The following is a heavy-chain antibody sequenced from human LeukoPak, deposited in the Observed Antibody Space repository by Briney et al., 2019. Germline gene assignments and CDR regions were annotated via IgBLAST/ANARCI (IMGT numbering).Heavy chain of an antibody. CDR3: AREAITIFGLVRTQTTKGPHRFDP. CDR1: GGTFSSYA. D-gene: IGHD3-3*01. CDR2: INPSGGST. Sequence: GASVKVSCKASGGTFSSYAISWVRQAPGQGLEWMGLINPSGGSTNYAQKFQGRVTMTRDTSTSTVYMELSSLRSEDTAVYYCAREAITIFGLVRTQTTKGPHRFDPWGQGTLVTVSS. V-gene: IGHV1-46*01. J-gene: IGHJ5*02.